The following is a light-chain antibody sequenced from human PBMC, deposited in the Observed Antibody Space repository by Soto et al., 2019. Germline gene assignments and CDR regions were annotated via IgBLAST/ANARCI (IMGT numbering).Light chain of an antibody. V-gene: IGLV2-23*02. CDR2: EVT. Sequence: QSALKQPASVSGSPGQSVTISCTATSSDVENYKLVSWYQQHPGKAPKLIIYEVTKRPSGVSNRFSGSKSANTASLTISGLQPEDEADYYCCSSVGSYVFGTGTKVTVL. J-gene: IGLJ1*01. CDR3: CSSVGSYV. CDR1: SSDVENYKL.